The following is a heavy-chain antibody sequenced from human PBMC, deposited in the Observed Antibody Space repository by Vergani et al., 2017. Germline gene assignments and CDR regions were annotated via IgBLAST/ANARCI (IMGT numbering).Heavy chain of an antibody. D-gene: IGHD5-12*01. Sequence: QVQLQQWGAGLLKLSETLSLTCAVHGGSFSGYYWSWIRQPPGKGLEWIGEINHSGSTNYNPSLKSRVSISVDTSKNPFSLKLRSVTAAYTAVYYCARLRKSYRVATEFYDYYGMDVWGQGTTVTVSS. CDR1: GGSFSGYY. J-gene: IGHJ6*02. CDR3: ARLRKSYRVATEFYDYYGMDV. CDR2: INHSGST. V-gene: IGHV4-34*01.